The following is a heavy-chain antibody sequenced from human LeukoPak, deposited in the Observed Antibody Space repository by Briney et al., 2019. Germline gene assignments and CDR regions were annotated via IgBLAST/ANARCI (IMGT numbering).Heavy chain of an antibody. Sequence: ASVKVSCKASGYTFTGYYMHWVRQAPGQGLGWMGWINPNSGGTNYGQKFQGRVTMTRDTSISTAYMELSRLRSDDTAVYYCARFYYDFWSGYYSAEYFQHWGQGTPVTVSS. CDR3: ARFYYDFWSGYYSAEYFQH. V-gene: IGHV1-2*02. J-gene: IGHJ1*01. D-gene: IGHD3-3*01. CDR2: INPNSGGT. CDR1: GYTFTGYY.